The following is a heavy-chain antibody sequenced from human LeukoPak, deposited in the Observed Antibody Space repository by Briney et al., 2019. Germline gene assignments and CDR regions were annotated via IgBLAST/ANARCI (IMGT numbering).Heavy chain of an antibody. CDR3: ARDETAQGTTRGWFDP. V-gene: IGHV1-46*01. CDR1: GYTFTSYY. D-gene: IGHD2/OR15-2a*01. J-gene: IGHJ5*02. Sequence: GASVKVSCKASGYTFTSYYMHWVRQAPGQGLEWMGIINPSGGSTSYAQKFQGRVTMTRDMSTSTVYMELSSLRSEDTAVYYCARDETAQGTTRGWFDPWGQGTLVTVSS. CDR2: INPSGGST.